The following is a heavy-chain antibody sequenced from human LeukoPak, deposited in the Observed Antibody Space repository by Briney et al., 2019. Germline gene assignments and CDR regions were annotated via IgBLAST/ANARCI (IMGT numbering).Heavy chain of an antibody. J-gene: IGHJ6*02. CDR2: INPNSGGT. Sequence: EASVKVSCKASGYTFTGYHMHWVRQAPGQGLEWMGWINPNSGGTNYAQKFQGWVTMTRDTSISTAYMELSRLRSDDTAVYYCARAAGGYYYYYYGMDVWGQGTTVTVSS. D-gene: IGHD1-26*01. CDR3: ARAAGGYYYYYYGMDV. V-gene: IGHV1-2*04. CDR1: GYTFTGYH.